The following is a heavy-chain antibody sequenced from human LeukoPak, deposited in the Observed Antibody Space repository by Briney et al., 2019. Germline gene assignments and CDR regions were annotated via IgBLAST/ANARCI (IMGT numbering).Heavy chain of an antibody. Sequence: GASVKVSCKASGYTFTGYYMHWVRQAPGQGLEWMGWINPNSGGTNYAQKFQGRVTMTRDTSISTAYMELSRLRSDDTAVYYCARKGVRGQLVVSRGNYFDYWGQGTLVTVSS. CDR3: ARKGVRGQLVVSRGNYFDY. CDR2: INPNSGGT. V-gene: IGHV1-2*02. J-gene: IGHJ4*02. CDR1: GYTFTGYY. D-gene: IGHD6-6*01.